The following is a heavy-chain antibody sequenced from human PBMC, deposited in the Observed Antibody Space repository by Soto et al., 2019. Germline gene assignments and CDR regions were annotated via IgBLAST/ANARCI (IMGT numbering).Heavy chain of an antibody. J-gene: IGHJ5*02. D-gene: IGHD3-16*01. CDR3: AKGNDYVWGSSRNWFDP. CDR1: GFTFSSYA. V-gene: IGHV3-23*01. Sequence: LGLSCAASGFTFSSYAMSWVRQAPGKGLEWVSAISGSGGSTYYADSVKGRFTISRDNSKNTLYLQMNSLRAEDTAVYYCAKGNDYVWGSSRNWFDPWRQGTLATVSS. CDR2: ISGSGGST.